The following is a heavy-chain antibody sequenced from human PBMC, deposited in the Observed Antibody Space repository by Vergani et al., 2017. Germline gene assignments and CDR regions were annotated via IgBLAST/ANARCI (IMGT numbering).Heavy chain of an antibody. Sequence: EVQLVQSGAEVQKPGESLKISCKVSEHSFTNYWIGWVRQMPGKGLEWMGNIYPGDSDTRYSPSFQCQVTISADKSISTAYLQWSSLRASDTAVYYCAGGGSSWYDTWFDPWGQGTLVTVSS. J-gene: IGHJ5*02. D-gene: IGHD6-13*01. CDR2: IYPGDSDT. V-gene: IGHV5-51*03. CDR3: AGGGSSWYDTWFDP. CDR1: EHSFTNYW.